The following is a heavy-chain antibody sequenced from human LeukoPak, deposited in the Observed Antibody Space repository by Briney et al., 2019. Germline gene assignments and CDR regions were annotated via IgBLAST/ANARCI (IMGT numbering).Heavy chain of an antibody. CDR2: ISGNGGGTT. CDR3: ATYYFASGGLFRHFDY. CDR1: RFTFHTYP. J-gene: IGHJ4*02. V-gene: IGHV3-23*01. D-gene: IGHD3-10*01. Sequence: GGSLRLSCAASRFTFHTYPMSWLRQAPGKGLEWVSVISGNGGGTTYYADSVKGRFTISRDDSKNTLYVQLNSLRAEDTAVYYCATYYFASGGLFRHFDYWGQGTLVTVSS.